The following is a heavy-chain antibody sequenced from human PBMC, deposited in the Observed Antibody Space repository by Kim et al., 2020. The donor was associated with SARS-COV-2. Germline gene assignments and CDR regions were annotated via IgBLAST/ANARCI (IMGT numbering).Heavy chain of an antibody. Sequence: GGSLRLSCTASGFNFTNFCMTWIRQAPGKGLEWISHITGSSNYRNYADSVKGRFTIPRDNAKNSLYLQLNSLIAEDTAVYYCARAEQQLTVSYYGMDGWG. J-gene: IGHJ6*01. CDR1: GFNFTNFC. CDR3: ARAEQQLTVSYYGMDG. V-gene: IGHV3-11*06. D-gene: IGHD6-13*01. CDR2: ITGSSNYR.